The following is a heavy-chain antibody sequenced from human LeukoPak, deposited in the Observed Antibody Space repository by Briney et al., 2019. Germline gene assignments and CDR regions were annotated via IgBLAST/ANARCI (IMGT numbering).Heavy chain of an antibody. Sequence: ASVKVSCKASGYTFTSYYMHWVRQAPGQGLEWMGKINPSSGGTGYAQKFQGRVTMTRDTSTSTVYMELTSLRSEDTAVYYCARDGLYCTNGVCSSDIWGQGTLVTVSS. V-gene: IGHV1-46*01. CDR3: ARDGLYCTNGVCSSDI. CDR1: GYTFTSYY. CDR2: INPSSGGT. J-gene: IGHJ3*02. D-gene: IGHD2-8*01.